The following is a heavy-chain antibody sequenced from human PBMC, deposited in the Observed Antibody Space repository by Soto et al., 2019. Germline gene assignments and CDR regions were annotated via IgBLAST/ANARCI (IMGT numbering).Heavy chain of an antibody. J-gene: IGHJ4*02. D-gene: IGHD3-22*01. V-gene: IGHV3-11*01. CDR2: ISSSGSTI. Sequence: GGSLRLSCAASGFTFSDFYMSWIRQAPGKGLEWVSYISSSGSTIYYADSVKGRFTISRDNAKNSLYLQMNSLRAEDTAVYYCARSTNYYDSSGYPDYWGQGTLVTVSS. CDR1: GFTFSDFY. CDR3: ARSTNYYDSSGYPDY.